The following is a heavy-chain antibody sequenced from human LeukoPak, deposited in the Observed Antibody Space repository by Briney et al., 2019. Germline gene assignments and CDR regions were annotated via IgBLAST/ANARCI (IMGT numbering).Heavy chain of an antibody. J-gene: IGHJ4*02. V-gene: IGHV3-30*18. CDR3: AKDDRWAGDRYFDY. D-gene: IGHD3-16*01. CDR2: ISYDGSNK. CDR1: GFTFSSYG. Sequence: PGRSLRLFCAASGFTFSSYGMHWVRQAPGRGLEWVVVISYDGSNKYYADSVKGRFTISRDNSKHTLYLQMNSLRAEDTAVYYCAKDDRWAGDRYFDYWGQGTLVTVSS.